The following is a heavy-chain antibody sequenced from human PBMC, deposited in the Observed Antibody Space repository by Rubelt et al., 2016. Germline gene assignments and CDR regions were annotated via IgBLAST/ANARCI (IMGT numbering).Heavy chain of an antibody. CDR3: ARGGGTTYDYYYGMDV. Sequence: QVQLQQWGAGLLKPSETLSLTCAVYGGSFSDYYWSWIRQPPGKGLAWVSYISSASDTIYYADSMKGRFTIPRDNANTSLSLKGDSQRAEDTAVYYCARGGGTTYDYYYGMDVWGQGTTVTVSS. CDR2: ISSASDTI. CDR1: GGSFSDYY. V-gene: IGHV3-11*04. J-gene: IGHJ6*02. D-gene: IGHD1-7*01.